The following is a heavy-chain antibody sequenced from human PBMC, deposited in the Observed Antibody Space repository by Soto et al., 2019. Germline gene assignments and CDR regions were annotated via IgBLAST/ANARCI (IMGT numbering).Heavy chain of an antibody. D-gene: IGHD3-3*01. CDR1: GFTFSSHW. CDR2: INSDGSST. V-gene: IGHV3-74*01. CDR3: AIVRLLEWVGMDF. Sequence: GGSLRLSCAASGFTFSSHWMHWVRQAPGKGLVWVSCINSDGSSTSYADSVKGRFTISRDNAKNTLYLEMNSLRAEDTAVYYCAIVRLLEWVGMDFWGQGTMVTVSS. J-gene: IGHJ6*02.